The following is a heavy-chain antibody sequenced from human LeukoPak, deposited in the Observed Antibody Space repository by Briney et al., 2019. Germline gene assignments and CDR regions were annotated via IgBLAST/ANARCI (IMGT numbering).Heavy chain of an antibody. CDR3: STDWYDD. V-gene: IGHV3-15*01. J-gene: IGHJ5*02. CDR2: IKSKGDGGTT. CDR1: GSGFSFSNAC. Sequence: GGSLRLSCAASGSGFSFSNACMTWVRQAPGKGLEWVGRIKSKGDGGTTDYAAPVKGRFTMSRDDSQSTLYLQMNSLKVEDTAIYYCSTDWYDDWGQGTLVTVSS.